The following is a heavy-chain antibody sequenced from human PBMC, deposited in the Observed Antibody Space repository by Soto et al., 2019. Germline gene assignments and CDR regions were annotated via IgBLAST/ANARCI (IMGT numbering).Heavy chain of an antibody. J-gene: IGHJ4*02. V-gene: IGHV1-69*01. Sequence: QVQLVQSGAEVKKPGSSVKVSCKASGGTFSNYAISWVRQAPGEGLEWMGGIIPIFGTANYAQKFQGRVTITADESTGTAYMELSSLRSDDTAVYYCASPTGKLDYWGQGTLVTVSS. CDR2: IIPIFGTA. CDR1: GGTFSNYA. D-gene: IGHD2-8*02. CDR3: ASPTGKLDY.